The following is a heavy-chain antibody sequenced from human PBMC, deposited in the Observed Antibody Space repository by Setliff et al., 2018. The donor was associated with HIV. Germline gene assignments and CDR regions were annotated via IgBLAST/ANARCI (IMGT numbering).Heavy chain of an antibody. Sequence: SETLSLTCAVYGGSFSDHYWSWMRQPPGKGLEWIGEINHSGDNNYNPSLKSRVTMSVDTSKNQFSLKLKSMTATDTAVYYCARGAVMRGIIVGRPLDSWGRGTLVTVSS. CDR2: INHSGDN. V-gene: IGHV4-34*01. CDR1: GGSFSDHY. CDR3: ARGAVMRGIIVGRPLDS. J-gene: IGHJ4*02. D-gene: IGHD2-21*01.